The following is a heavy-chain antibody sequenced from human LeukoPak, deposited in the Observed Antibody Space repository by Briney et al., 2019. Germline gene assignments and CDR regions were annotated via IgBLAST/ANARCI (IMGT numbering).Heavy chain of an antibody. CDR3: ASGYYGSGSYYKIFFDN. Sequence: SVKVSCKASGSTFSSYAISWVRQAPGQGLEWMGGIIPIFETANYAQKFQGRVTIIADESTSTAYMELSSLRSEDTAVYYCASGYYGSGSYYKIFFDNWGQGTLVTVSS. V-gene: IGHV1-69*13. CDR1: GSTFSSYA. J-gene: IGHJ4*02. D-gene: IGHD3-10*01. CDR2: IIPIFETA.